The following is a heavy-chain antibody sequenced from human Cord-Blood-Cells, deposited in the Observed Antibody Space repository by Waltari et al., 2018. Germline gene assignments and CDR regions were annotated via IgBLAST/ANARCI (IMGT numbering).Heavy chain of an antibody. CDR1: GYTFTGYY. Sequence: QVQLVQSGAEVKKPGASVTVSCKASGYTFTGYYMHWVRQAPGQGLEWMGWINPNSGGTNYAQKFQGRVTMTRDTSISTAYMELSRLRSDDTAVYYCAREPSYSGYDYVRGSYWGQGTLVTVSS. J-gene: IGHJ4*02. CDR2: INPNSGGT. V-gene: IGHV1-2*02. D-gene: IGHD5-12*01. CDR3: AREPSYSGYDYVRGSY.